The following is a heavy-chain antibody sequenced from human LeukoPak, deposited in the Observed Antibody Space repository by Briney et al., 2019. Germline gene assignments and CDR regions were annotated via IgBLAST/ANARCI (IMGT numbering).Heavy chain of an antibody. D-gene: IGHD1-14*01. J-gene: IGHJ4*02. CDR1: GFTFSSYA. CDR2: ISGSGGST. Sequence: GGSLRLSCAASGFTFSSYAVSWVRQAPGKGLEWVSAISGSGGSTYYADSVKGRFTISRDNSKNTLYLQMNSLRAEDTALYYCAKSPSGSTYYYFDYWGQGTLVTVSS. V-gene: IGHV3-23*01. CDR3: AKSPSGSTYYYFDY.